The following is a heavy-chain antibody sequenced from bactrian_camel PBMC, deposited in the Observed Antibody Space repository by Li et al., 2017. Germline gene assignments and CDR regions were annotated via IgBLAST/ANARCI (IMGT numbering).Heavy chain of an antibody. V-gene: IGHV3S55*01. Sequence: VQLVESGGGSVQAGGSLRLSCAASGYTYSTYLMAWFRQAPGKEREGVAAIDGDSSTTYADSAKGRFFISKGRNTLYLQMNSLKPEDTATYYCAAGALGAAWFPVICAITSNFTYWGQ. CDR1: GYTYSTYL. J-gene: IGHJ4*01. CDR2: IDGDSST. D-gene: IGHD1*01. CDR3: AAGALGAAWFPVICAITSNFTY.